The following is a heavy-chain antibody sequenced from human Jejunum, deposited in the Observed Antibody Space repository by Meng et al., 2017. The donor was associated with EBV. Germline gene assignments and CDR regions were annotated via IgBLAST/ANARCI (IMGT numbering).Heavy chain of an antibody. V-gene: IGHV4-4*02. D-gene: IGHD1-26*01. Sequence: HEPGPVMVGSSAPLSRPSSVSRGTIPNSHCCSWVRQPPGKGLEWIGEIYYSGATNYSPSLQSRVTISADKSKNQFSLKLDSVTAADTAVYYCARGNSGSPLWRYWFDPWGQGTLVTVSS. CDR1: RGTIPNSHC. J-gene: IGHJ5*02. CDR2: IYYSGAT. CDR3: ARGNSGSPLWRYWFDP.